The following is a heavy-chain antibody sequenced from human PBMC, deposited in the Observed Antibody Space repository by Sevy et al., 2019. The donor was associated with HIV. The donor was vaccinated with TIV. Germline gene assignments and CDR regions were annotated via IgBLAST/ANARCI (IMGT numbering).Heavy chain of an antibody. CDR1: GFTFSNAW. D-gene: IGHD3-22*01. Sequence: GGFLRLSCAASGFTFSNAWMNCVRQAPGKGLEWVGRIKSKTDGGTTDYAAPVKGRFTISRDDSKNTLYLQMNSLKTESTSVKYCTTDPTSYYHSSGFTDYWGQGPPVTVSS. CDR3: TTDPTSYYHSSGFTDY. CDR2: IKSKTDGGTT. V-gene: IGHV3-15*07. J-gene: IGHJ4*02.